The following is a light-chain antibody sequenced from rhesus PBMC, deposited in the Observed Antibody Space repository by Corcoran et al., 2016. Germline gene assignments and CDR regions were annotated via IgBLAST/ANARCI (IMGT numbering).Light chain of an antibody. CDR2: GAS. V-gene: IGKV3-24*04. CDR1: QSVSSH. J-gene: IGKJ2*01. CDR3: LQSSNWPYS. Sequence: EIVMTQSPATLALSPGERATLSCRASQSVSSHLAWYQQKPGQAPRLLIYGASSRATGIPHRCSGSGSGTEFTITISSLEPEDVGVYFCLQSSNWPYSFGQGTKVEIK.